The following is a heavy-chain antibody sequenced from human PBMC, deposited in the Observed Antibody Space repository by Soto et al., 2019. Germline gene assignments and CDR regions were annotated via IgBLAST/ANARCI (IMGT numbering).Heavy chain of an antibody. V-gene: IGHV2-5*01. CDR1: GFSLSTSGVG. Sequence: QITLKESGPTLVKPTQTLTLTCTFSGFSLSTSGVGVGWIRQPPGKALDWLALIYWNDDQHYSPSLESRLTITRDTSKNQVVLTMTNMDPVDTATYYCAHRLNGYFHHWGQGTLITVSS. CDR3: AHRLNGYFHH. J-gene: IGHJ1*01. CDR2: IYWNDDQ.